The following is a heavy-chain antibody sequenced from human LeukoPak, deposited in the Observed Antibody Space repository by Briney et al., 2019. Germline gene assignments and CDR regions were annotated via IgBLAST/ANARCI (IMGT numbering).Heavy chain of an antibody. D-gene: IGHD3-10*01. CDR2: MSHDGSKE. V-gene: IGHV3-30*04. CDR3: AKDRGVTWFDP. J-gene: IGHJ5*02. CDR1: GFHFSTYA. Sequence: PGGSLRLSCAASGFHFSTYAMHWVRQAPGKGLEWVAVMSHDGSKEYYADSVKGRFTISRDNSKNTLYLQMNSLRAEDTAVYYCAKDRGVTWFDPWGQGTLVTVSS.